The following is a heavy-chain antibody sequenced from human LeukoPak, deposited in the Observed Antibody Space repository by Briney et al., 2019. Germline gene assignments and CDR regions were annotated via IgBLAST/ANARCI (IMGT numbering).Heavy chain of an antibody. CDR3: ARNRGRIAA. Sequence: SETLSLTCTVSGGSIVPYYWSWIRQPPGKGLEWIAYIFYSGSTNYNPSLKSRATISVDTSKNQFSLKPSSVTAADTAVYYCARNRGRIAAWGQGTLVTVSS. CDR1: GGSIVPYY. CDR2: IFYSGST. J-gene: IGHJ5*02. V-gene: IGHV4-59*12. D-gene: IGHD1-14*01.